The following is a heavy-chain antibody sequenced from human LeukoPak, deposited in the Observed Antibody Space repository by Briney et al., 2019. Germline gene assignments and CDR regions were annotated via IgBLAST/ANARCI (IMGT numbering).Heavy chain of an antibody. D-gene: IGHD2-15*01. CDR1: GFTFSSYA. V-gene: IGHV3-23*01. J-gene: IGHJ6*04. CDR3: ATGLSLGYCSGGSCPYGMDV. CDR2: ISGSGGST. Sequence: GGSLRLSCAASGFTFSSYAMSWVRQAPGKGLEWVSAISGSGGSTYYADSVKGRFTISRDNSKNTLYLQMNSRRAEGTAVYYCATGLSLGYCSGGSCPYGMDVWGKGTTVTVSS.